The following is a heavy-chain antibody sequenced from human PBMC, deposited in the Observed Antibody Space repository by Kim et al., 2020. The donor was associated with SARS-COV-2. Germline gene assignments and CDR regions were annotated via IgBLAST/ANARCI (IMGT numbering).Heavy chain of an antibody. V-gene: IGHV7-4-1*04. CDR1: GYTLSTYP. D-gene: IGHD6-19*01. J-gene: IGHJ4*02. Sequence: ASVKVSCKAYGYTLSTYPIYWVRQAPGQGLEWMGWINTNMGIPTYAQAFTGRFVFSFDTSVNMAYLQISSLKPEDTAIYYCSRRPAGYTSGWGFDYWGQGTQVTV. CDR2: INTNMGIP. CDR3: SRRPAGYTSGWGFDY.